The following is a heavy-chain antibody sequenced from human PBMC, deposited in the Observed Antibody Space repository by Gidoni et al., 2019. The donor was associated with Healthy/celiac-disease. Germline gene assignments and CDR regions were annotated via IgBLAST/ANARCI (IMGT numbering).Heavy chain of an antibody. CDR3: ASMRRNVKITMAFLY. J-gene: IGHJ4*02. D-gene: IGHD3-10*01. Sequence: QLQLQESGPGLVKPSETLSLTCTVSGGPIRSSSYYWGWIRQPPGKGLEWIGSIYYSGSTYYNPSLKSRVTISVDTSKNQFSLKLSSVTAADTAVYYCASMRRNVKITMAFLYWGQGTLVTVSS. V-gene: IGHV4-39*01. CDR2: IYYSGST. CDR1: GGPIRSSSYY.